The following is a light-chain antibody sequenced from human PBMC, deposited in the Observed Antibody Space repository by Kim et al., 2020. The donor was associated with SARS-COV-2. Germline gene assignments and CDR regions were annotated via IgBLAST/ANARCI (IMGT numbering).Light chain of an antibody. V-gene: IGLV3-1*01. Sequence: VSPGQTASITCSGDKLGDKYAWWYRQKPGQSPVLVIYQDTKRPSGIPERFSGSNSGNTATLTISGTQAMDEADYYCQAWDSSTWVFGGGTQLTVL. CDR2: QDT. J-gene: IGLJ2*01. CDR3: QAWDSSTWV. CDR1: KLGDKY.